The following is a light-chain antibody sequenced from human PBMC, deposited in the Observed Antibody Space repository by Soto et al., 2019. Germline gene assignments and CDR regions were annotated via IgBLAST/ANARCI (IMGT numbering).Light chain of an antibody. V-gene: IGLV1-40*01. CDR2: GNT. CDR1: SSNIGAGYD. CDR3: QSYDISLSVSVV. J-gene: IGLJ2*01. Sequence: QSVLTQPPSVPGAPGQRVTISCTGSSSNIGAGYDVQWYQQLPGAAPRLLIFGNTNRPSGVPDRFSGSTSGTSASLAISGLQAADEADYYCQSYDISLSVSVVFGGGTKLTVL.